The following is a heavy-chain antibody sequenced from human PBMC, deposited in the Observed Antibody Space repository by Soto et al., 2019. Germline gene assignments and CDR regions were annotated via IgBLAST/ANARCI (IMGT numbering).Heavy chain of an antibody. CDR2: ISYDGSNK. J-gene: IGHJ4*02. CDR3: AKETYSGPLDY. CDR1: GFTFSSYG. Sequence: QVQLVESGGGVVQPGRSRRLSCAASGFTFSSYGMHWVRQAPGKGLEWGAVISYDGSNKYYADSVKGRFTISRDNSKNTLYLQMNSLRAEDTAVYYCAKETYSGPLDYWGQGTLVTVSS. D-gene: IGHD2-15*01. V-gene: IGHV3-30*18.